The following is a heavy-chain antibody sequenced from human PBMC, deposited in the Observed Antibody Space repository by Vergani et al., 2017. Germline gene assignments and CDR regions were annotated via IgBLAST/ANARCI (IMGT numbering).Heavy chain of an antibody. CDR1: GFTFSSYS. V-gene: IGHV3-21*01. D-gene: IGHD3-22*01. J-gene: IGHJ4*02. Sequence: EVQLVESGGGLVKPGGSLRLSCAASGFTFSSYSMNWVRQAPGNGLEWVSSISSSSSYIYYADSVKGRFTISRDNAKNSLYLQMNSLRAEDTAVYYCAGGDYYDSSGYGLDYWGQGTLVTVSS. CDR3: AGGDYYDSSGYGLDY. CDR2: ISSSSSYI.